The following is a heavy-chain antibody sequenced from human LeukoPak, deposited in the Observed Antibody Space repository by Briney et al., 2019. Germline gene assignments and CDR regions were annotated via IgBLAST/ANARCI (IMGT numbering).Heavy chain of an antibody. CDR2: INHSGST. CDR3: AKGRYGDYERYFDY. Sequence: PSETLSLTCAVYGGSFSGYYWSWIRQPPGKGLEWIGEINHSGSTNYNPSLKSRVTISVDTSKNQFSLKRSSVTAADTAVYSCAKGRYGDYERYFDYWGQGTLVTVSS. J-gene: IGHJ4*02. V-gene: IGHV4-34*01. CDR1: GGSFSGYY. D-gene: IGHD4-17*01.